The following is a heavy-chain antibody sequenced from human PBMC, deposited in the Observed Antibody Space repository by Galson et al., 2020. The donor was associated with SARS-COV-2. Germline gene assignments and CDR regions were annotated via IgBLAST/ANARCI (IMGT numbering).Heavy chain of an antibody. CDR3: ARENWGSSDY. J-gene: IGHJ4*02. V-gene: IGHV3-33*01. Sequence: GGSLRLSCAASGFPFNKFNMHWVRQAPGTGLEWVTLIWMDGSKVFYSDSVKGRFTVSRDNSKNTLYLQMNNLRAEDTAVYFCARENWGSSDYWGQGTPVTVSS. CDR1: GFPFNKFN. D-gene: IGHD7-27*01. CDR2: IWMDGSKV.